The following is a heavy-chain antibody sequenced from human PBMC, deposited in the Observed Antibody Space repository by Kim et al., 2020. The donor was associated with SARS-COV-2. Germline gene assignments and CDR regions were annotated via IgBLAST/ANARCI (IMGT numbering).Heavy chain of an antibody. CDR1: GGSFSSYY. J-gene: IGHJ6*02. Sequence: SETLSLTCAVYGGSFSSYYWSWIRQSPGKGLEWIGEINHSGAISHNPSLKSRLTISMDTSKNQFSLKLTSVTAADTAFYYCARGRAGVVPSPVLGLGPYYEYFIMDVWGHGTAVTVAS. CDR2: INHSGAI. V-gene: IGHV4-34*01. D-gene: IGHD3-3*01. CDR3: ARGRAGVVPSPVLGLGPYYEYFIMDV.